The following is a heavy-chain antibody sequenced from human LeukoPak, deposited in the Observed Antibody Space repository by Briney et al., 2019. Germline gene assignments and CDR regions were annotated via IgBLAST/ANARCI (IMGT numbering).Heavy chain of an antibody. J-gene: IGHJ4*02. CDR2: IYCSGST. D-gene: IGHD3-22*01. Sequence: PQTLSLTCTVSGGSISSGDYYWSWIRQPPGKGLEWIGYIYCSGSTYYNPSLKSRVTISVDTSKNQFSLKLSSVTAADTAVYYCARESSYYDSSGYTYWGQGTLVTVSS. V-gene: IGHV4-30-4*01. CDR1: GGSISSGDYY. CDR3: ARESSYYDSSGYTY.